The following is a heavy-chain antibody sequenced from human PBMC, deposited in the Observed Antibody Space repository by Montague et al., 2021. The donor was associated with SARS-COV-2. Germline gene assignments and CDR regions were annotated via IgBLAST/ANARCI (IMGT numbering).Heavy chain of an antibody. Sequence: SETLSLTCTVSGGSVSSHFWSWIRLHPGTGLEQIGHINYSGGTNYNPTLTSRVNVSVDTTKNQFSLKVTSVIAADTAVYYCARATTVRGAVNWFDPWGQGTQVIGSA. D-gene: IGHD3-10*01. J-gene: IGHJ5*02. CDR1: GGSVSSHF. CDR3: ARATTVRGAVNWFDP. V-gene: IGHV4-59*02. CDR2: INYSGGT.